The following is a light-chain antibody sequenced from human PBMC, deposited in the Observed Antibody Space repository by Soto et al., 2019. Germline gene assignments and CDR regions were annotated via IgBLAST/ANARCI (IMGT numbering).Light chain of an antibody. CDR1: QSINNY. CDR2: DAS. CDR3: QQYENLPT. V-gene: IGKV1-33*01. J-gene: IGKJ5*01. Sequence: DIQLTQSPSSLSASVGDRVSISCRASQSINNYLNWYQQKPGRAPKLLIYDASNLEAGVPSRFRGSGSGTGFTFTISRLQPEDIATYYCQQYENLPTFGQGTRLEIK.